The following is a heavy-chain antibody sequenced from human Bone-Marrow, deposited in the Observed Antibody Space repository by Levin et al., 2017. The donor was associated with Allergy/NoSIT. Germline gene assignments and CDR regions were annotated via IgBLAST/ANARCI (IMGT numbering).Heavy chain of an antibody. V-gene: IGHV4-38-2*02. CDR1: GFSVTEYY. CDR3: AREYYLDV. Sequence: SETLSLTCTVSGFSVTEYYWGWIRQPPGKGLEWIGTIYHGGDIYYNPSLKSRVTISIDPSKNQFSLNVTSMTAADSTVYYCAREYYLDVWGKGTTVTVSS. J-gene: IGHJ6*03. CDR2: IYHGGDI.